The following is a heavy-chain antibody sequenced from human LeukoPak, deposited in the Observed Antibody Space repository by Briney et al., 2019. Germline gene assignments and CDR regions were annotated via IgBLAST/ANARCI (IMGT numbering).Heavy chain of an antibody. V-gene: IGHV3-23*01. Sequence: QTGGSLRLSCAASGFTFSSYGMSWVRQAPGKGLEWVSAISGSGGSTYYADSVKGRFTISRDNAKNSLYLQMNSLRAEDTAVYYCAELGITMIGGVWGKGTTVTISS. CDR3: AELGITMIGGV. D-gene: IGHD3-10*02. CDR1: GFTFSSYG. CDR2: ISGSGGST. J-gene: IGHJ6*04.